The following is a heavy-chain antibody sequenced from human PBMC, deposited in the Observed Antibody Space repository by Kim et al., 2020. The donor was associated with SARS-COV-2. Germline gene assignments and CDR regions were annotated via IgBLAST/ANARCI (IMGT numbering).Heavy chain of an antibody. J-gene: IGHJ4*02. CDR3: ARVSGSGYFDWLPYYFDY. V-gene: IGHV4-38-2*02. CDR1: GYSISSGYY. CDR2: IYHSGST. D-gene: IGHD3-9*01. Sequence: SETLSLTCTVSGYSISSGYYWGWIRQPPGKGLEWIGSIYHSGSTYYNPSLKSRVTISVDTSKNQFSLKLSSVTAADTAVYYCARVSGSGYFDWLPYYFDYWGQGTLVTVSS.